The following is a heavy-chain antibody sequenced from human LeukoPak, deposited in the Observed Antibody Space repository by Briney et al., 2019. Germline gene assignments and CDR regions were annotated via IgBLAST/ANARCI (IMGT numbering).Heavy chain of an antibody. D-gene: IGHD6-13*01. CDR3: ARVGEQHHIDY. CDR2: IYYSGST. V-gene: IGHV4-59*08. CDR1: GGSISSYY. J-gene: IGHJ4*02. Sequence: SETLSLTCTVSGGSISSYYWSWIRQPPGKGLEWIGYIYYSGSTNYNPSLKSRVTISVDTSKNQFSLKLSSVTAADTAVYYCARVGEQHHIDYWGQGTLVTVSS.